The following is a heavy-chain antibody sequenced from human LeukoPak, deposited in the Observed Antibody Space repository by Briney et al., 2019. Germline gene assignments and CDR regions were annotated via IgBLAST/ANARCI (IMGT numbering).Heavy chain of an antibody. CDR2: ISAYNGNT. D-gene: IGHD3-9*01. V-gene: IGHV1-18*01. CDR1: GYTFTSYG. CDR3: ARGDILTGYQGSWFDP. J-gene: IGHJ5*02. Sequence: ASVKVSCKASGYTFTSYGISWVRQAPGQGLEWMGWISAYNGNTNCAQKLQGRVTMTTDTSTSTAYMELRSLRSDDTAVYYCARGDILTGYQGSWFDPWGQGTLVTVSS.